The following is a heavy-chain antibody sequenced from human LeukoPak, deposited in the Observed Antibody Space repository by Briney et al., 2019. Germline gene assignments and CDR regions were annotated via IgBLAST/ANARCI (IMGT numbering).Heavy chain of an antibody. D-gene: IGHD3-16*01. CDR1: EFTFRSYA. J-gene: IGHJ4*02. Sequence: GSLRLSCAASEFTFRSYAMNWVRQAPGKGLEWVSAISGSGSSTYYADSVKGRFTISRDNSKNTLYLQMNSLRAEDTAEYYCAKDGPASWGYFDYWGQGTLVTVSS. V-gene: IGHV3-23*01. CDR3: AKDGPASWGYFDY. CDR2: ISGSGSST.